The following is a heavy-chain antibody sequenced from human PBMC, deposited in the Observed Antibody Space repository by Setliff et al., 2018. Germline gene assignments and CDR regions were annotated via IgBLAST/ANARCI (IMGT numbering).Heavy chain of an antibody. CDR2: IKQDGSEK. Sequence: PGGSLRLSCAASGFTFSSYWMSWVRQAPGKGLEWVANIKQDGSEKYYVDSVKGRFTISRDNAKNSLYLQMNSLRAEGTAVYYCAREKMATNYYYYYMDVWGKGTTVTVSS. V-gene: IGHV3-7*01. CDR3: AREKMATNYYYYYMDV. D-gene: IGHD5-12*01. J-gene: IGHJ6*03. CDR1: GFTFSSYW.